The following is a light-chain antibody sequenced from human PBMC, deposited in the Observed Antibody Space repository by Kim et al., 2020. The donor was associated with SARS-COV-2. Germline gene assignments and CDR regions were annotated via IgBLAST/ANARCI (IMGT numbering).Light chain of an antibody. CDR3: ATSDDRLEAWV. Sequence: GQCIYISCSGSFSNIGSYRVHWYQVFPGTAPQLLMYHDDRRPSGVPDRFSASKSGTSASLALSGLLSDDDAAYYCATSDDRLEAWVFGGGTQLTVL. CDR2: HDD. J-gene: IGLJ3*02. V-gene: IGLV1-44*01. CDR1: FSNIGSYR.